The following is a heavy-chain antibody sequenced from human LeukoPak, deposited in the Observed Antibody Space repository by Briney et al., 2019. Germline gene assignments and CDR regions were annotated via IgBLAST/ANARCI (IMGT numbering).Heavy chain of an antibody. D-gene: IGHD4-11*01. CDR1: GYTFTSYD. J-gene: IGHJ4*02. V-gene: IGHV1-8*01. CDR2: MNPNSGNT. Sequence: ASVKVSCRASGYTFTSYDINWVRQATGQGLEWMGWMNPNSGNTGYAQKLQGRVTMTTDTSTSTAYMELRSLRSDDTAVYYCARGGLVTTFDYWGQGTLVTVSS. CDR3: ARGGLVTTFDY.